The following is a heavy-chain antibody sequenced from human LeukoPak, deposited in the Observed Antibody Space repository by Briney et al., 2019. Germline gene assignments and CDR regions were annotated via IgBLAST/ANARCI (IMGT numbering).Heavy chain of an antibody. Sequence: PGGTLRLSCAASGFTFSSYGMSWVRQAPGKGLEWVSAISGSGGSTYYADSVKGRFTISRDNSKNTLYVQMNSLRAEDTAVYYCVRSYHWHHAFDIWGQGTMVTVSS. V-gene: IGHV3-23*01. CDR1: GFTFSSYG. CDR3: VRSYHWHHAFDI. D-gene: IGHD2-2*01. J-gene: IGHJ3*02. CDR2: ISGSGGST.